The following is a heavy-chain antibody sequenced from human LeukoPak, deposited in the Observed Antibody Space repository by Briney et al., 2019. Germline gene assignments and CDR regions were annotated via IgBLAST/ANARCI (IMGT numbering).Heavy chain of an antibody. CDR2: IFYSGST. CDR1: GGSISRYY. V-gene: IGHV4-59*08. J-gene: IGHJ6*02. D-gene: IGHD3-10*01. CDR3: ARTGYYGSGSSYYYGMDV. Sequence: KPSETLSLTCTVSGGSISRYYWSWIRQPPGKGLEWIGYIFYSGSTNYNPSLESRVTISLDTSKNQFSLKLNSVTAADTAVYYCARTGYYGSGSSYYYGMDVWGQGTTVTVSS.